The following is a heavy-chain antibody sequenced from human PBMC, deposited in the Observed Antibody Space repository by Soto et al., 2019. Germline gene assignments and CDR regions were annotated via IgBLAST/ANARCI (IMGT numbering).Heavy chain of an antibody. Sequence: SETVSLTCSVSGGSMSEYFWSWIRQSPERGLEWIGYVYYLGGTHYNPSLKSRVTMSVDTSKNQFSLRLSSVTAADTAIYYCATRITVFGLLIPPFDPWGQGTQVTVSS. V-gene: IGHV4-59*03. CDR3: ATRITVFGLLIPPFDP. CDR1: GGSMSEYF. CDR2: VYYLGGT. D-gene: IGHD3-3*01. J-gene: IGHJ5*02.